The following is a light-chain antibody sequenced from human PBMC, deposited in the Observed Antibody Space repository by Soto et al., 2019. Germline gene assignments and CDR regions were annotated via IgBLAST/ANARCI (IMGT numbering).Light chain of an antibody. CDR1: QSVSSTY. CDR2: DAS. Sequence: EIVLTQSPGTLSLSPGEGATLSCRASQSVSSTYLAWYQQKPGQAPRLLIYDASNRAAGTPVRFSGSASGTDFTLTISRLEPEDFAVYYCQLYGSSPPQMFGPGTRVEIK. V-gene: IGKV3-20*01. J-gene: IGKJ1*01. CDR3: QLYGSSPPQM.